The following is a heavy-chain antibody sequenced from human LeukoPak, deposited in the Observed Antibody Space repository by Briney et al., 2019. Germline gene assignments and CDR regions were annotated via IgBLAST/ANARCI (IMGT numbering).Heavy chain of an antibody. D-gene: IGHD5-18*01. CDR3: ARQAMAGGTVSWLDP. Sequence: KPSETLSLTCAVYGGSFSGYYWGWIRQPPGEGPEWIGTIYYSGSTYYNPSLQSRVTISVDTSKNQFYLKLTSVTAADTAVYYCARQAMAGGTVSWLDPWGQGSLVTVSS. V-gene: IGHV4-34*01. CDR2: IYYSGST. CDR1: GGSFSGYY. J-gene: IGHJ5*02.